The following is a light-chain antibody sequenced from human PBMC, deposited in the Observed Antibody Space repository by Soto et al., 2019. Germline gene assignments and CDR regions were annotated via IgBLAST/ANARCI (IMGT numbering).Light chain of an antibody. J-gene: IGLJ1*01. CDR2: AHI. CDR3: AVWDDGLNGYV. Sequence: QSVLTQPPSASGTPGQGVTISCSGRRSNVGTNLVNWYQQLPGTAPKLLIYAHIQRPSGVPDRFSGSTSGTSASLAISGLQSEDEADYYCAVWDDGLNGYVFGTGTKVTVL. CDR1: RSNVGTNL. V-gene: IGLV1-44*01.